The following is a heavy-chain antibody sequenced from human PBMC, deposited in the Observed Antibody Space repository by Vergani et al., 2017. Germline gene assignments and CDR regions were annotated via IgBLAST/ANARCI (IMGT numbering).Heavy chain of an antibody. Sequence: QVQLQESGPGLVKPSETLSLTCTVSGGSISSYYWSWIRQPAGKGLEWIGRIYTSGSTNYNPSLKSRVTISVDTSKNQFSLKLSSVTAADTAVYYCARGWEPRITMVRGVINRDEWFDPWGQGTLVTVSS. CDR1: GGSISSYY. J-gene: IGHJ5*02. D-gene: IGHD3-10*01. V-gene: IGHV4-4*07. CDR2: IYTSGST. CDR3: ARGWEPRITMVRGVINRDEWFDP.